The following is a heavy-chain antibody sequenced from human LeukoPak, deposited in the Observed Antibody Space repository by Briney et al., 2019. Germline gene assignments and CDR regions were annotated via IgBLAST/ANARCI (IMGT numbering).Heavy chain of an antibody. CDR2: MYYSGST. CDR1: GGSISSYY. D-gene: IGHD6-6*01. Sequence: SETLSLTCTVSGGSISSYYWGWIRQPPGKGLEWIGSMYYSGSTYYNPSLKSRVSISVDTSKNQFSLNLSSVTAADTAVYYCATEIQNIAGRVYWGQGTLVTVSS. V-gene: IGHV4-39*07. J-gene: IGHJ4*02. CDR3: ATEIQNIAGRVY.